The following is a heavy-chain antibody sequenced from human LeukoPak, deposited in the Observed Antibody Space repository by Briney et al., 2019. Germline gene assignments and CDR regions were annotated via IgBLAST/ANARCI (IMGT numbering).Heavy chain of an antibody. J-gene: IGHJ4*02. CDR1: GGSISSSSYY. CDR2: IYYSGST. D-gene: IGHD6-13*01. Sequence: SETLSLTCIVSGGSISSSSYYWGWIRQPPGQGLEWIGSIYYSGSTYYNPSLKSRVTISVDTSKNQFSLKLSSVTAADTAVYYCAGIAAAGTVVWGQGTLVTVSS. V-gene: IGHV4-39*01. CDR3: AGIAAAGTVV.